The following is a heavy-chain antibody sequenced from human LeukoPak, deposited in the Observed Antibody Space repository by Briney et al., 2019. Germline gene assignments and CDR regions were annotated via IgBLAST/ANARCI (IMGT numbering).Heavy chain of an antibody. Sequence: ASVKVSCKASGYTFTGYYIHWVRQPPGQGLEWMGWINPNSAGTSYAQKFQGRVTMVRDTSITTAYMELSSLRSDDTAVYYCARSTYCSSSSCYGLDDWGQGTTVTVSS. CDR1: GYTFTGYY. D-gene: IGHD2-2*01. CDR3: ARSTYCSSSSCYGLDD. V-gene: IGHV1-2*02. J-gene: IGHJ6*02. CDR2: INPNSAGT.